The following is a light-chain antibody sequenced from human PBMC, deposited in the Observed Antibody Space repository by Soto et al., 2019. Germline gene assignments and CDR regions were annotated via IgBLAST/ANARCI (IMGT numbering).Light chain of an antibody. CDR1: QSVSSN. CDR3: QQYNNGPPYT. CDR2: GAS. V-gene: IGKV3-15*01. J-gene: IGKJ2*01. Sequence: EIVMTQSPATLSVSPEERATLSCRASQSVSSNLAWYQQKPGQAPRLLIYGASTRATGIPARFSGSRSGTEFTLTISSLQTEDFAVYYCQQYNNGPPYTFGQGTKLEIK.